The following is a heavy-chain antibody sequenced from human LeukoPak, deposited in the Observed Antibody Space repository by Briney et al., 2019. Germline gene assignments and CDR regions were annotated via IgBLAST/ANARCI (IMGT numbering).Heavy chain of an antibody. V-gene: IGHV4-59*12. J-gene: IGHJ4*02. CDR3: ARSGQEGEDY. CDR2: IYYSGST. Sequence: PSETLSLTCTVSGGSISSYYWSWIRQPPGKGLEWIGYIYYSGSTNYNPSLKSRVTISVDTSKNQFSLKLSSVTAADTAVYYCARSGQEGEDYWGQGTLVTVSS. D-gene: IGHD3-10*01. CDR1: GGSISSYY.